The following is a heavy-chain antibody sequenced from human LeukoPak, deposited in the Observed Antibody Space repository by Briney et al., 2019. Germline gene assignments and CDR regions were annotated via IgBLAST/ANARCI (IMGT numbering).Heavy chain of an antibody. V-gene: IGHV4-59*06. CDR2: IYYSGST. CDR3: ARVGRGSGYSRYYYYYMDV. J-gene: IGHJ6*03. CDR1: GGSISSYY. Sequence: SETLSLTCTVSGGSISSYYWSWIRQHPGKGLEWIGYIYYSGSTYYNPSLKSRVTISVDTSKNQFSLKLSSVTAADTAVYYCARVGRGSGYSRYYYYYMDVWGKGTTVTVSS. D-gene: IGHD3-3*01.